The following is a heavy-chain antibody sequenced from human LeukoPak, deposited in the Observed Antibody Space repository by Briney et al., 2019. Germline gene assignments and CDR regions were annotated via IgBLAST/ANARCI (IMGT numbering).Heavy chain of an antibody. V-gene: IGHV4-61*02. CDR1: GDTITSGSFH. J-gene: IGHJ4*02. Sequence: PSDTLSLTCTASGDTITSGSFHWIWIPQPPGKGLEWIGRLYTSGTTNYNPSLNSRVITSVETSKNPFSLKLSPVTAAETAFYYRARGGSYGSYVDYWGQGTLVTVSS. D-gene: IGHD5-18*01. CDR3: ARGGSYGSYVDY. CDR2: LYTSGTT.